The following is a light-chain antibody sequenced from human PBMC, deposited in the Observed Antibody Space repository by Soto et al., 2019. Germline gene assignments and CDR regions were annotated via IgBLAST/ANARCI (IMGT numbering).Light chain of an antibody. V-gene: IGKV3-20*01. Sequence: EIVMTQSPATLSVSQGERATVPCRASQSVSNNLAWYQQKPGQAPRLLIYAASTRATDIPDRFSGSGSGTDFTLTISRLEPEDFAVYYCQQYGSSGTFGQGTKVDIK. J-gene: IGKJ1*01. CDR3: QQYGSSGT. CDR1: QSVSNN. CDR2: AAS.